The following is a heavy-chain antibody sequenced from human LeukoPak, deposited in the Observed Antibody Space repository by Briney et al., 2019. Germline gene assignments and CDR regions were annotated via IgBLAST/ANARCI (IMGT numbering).Heavy chain of an antibody. J-gene: IGHJ6*04. D-gene: IGHD2-2*01. CDR1: GFTFSSYG. V-gene: IGHV3-30*03. CDR2: ISYDGSNK. Sequence: PGGSLRLSCAASGFTFSSYGMHWVRQAPGEGLEWVAVISYDGSNKYYADSVKGRFTISRDNSKNTLYLQMNSLRAEDTAVYYCARPPFGTYCSSTSCYGLDYYYYGMDVWGKGTTVTVSS. CDR3: ARPPFGTYCSSTSCYGLDYYYYGMDV.